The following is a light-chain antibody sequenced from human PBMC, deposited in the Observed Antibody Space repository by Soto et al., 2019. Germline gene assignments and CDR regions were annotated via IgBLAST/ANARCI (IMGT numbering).Light chain of an antibody. Sequence: QSVLTQPRSVSGSPGQSVTISCTGTSSDVGGYNYVSWYQQHPGKAPNLMIYDVNKRPSGVPDRFSGSKSGNTASLTISGLQAEDEADYYCCSYAGSSTPVVFGGGTKLTVL. CDR3: CSYAGSSTPVV. J-gene: IGLJ2*01. CDR1: SSDVGGYNY. V-gene: IGLV2-11*01. CDR2: DVN.